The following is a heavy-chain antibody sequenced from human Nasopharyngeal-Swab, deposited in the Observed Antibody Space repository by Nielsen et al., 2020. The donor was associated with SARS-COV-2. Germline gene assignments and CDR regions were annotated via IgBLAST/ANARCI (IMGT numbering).Heavy chain of an antibody. CDR3: ARDQWELRGDAFDI. D-gene: IGHD1-26*01. CDR2: ISSSSSYI. Sequence: GGSLRLSCAASGFTFSSYNMNWVRQAPGKGLEWVSSISSSSSYINYADSVKGRFTISRDNAKNSLYLQMNSLRAEDTAVYYCARDQWELRGDAFDIWGQGTMVTVSS. V-gene: IGHV3-21*01. CDR1: GFTFSSYN. J-gene: IGHJ3*02.